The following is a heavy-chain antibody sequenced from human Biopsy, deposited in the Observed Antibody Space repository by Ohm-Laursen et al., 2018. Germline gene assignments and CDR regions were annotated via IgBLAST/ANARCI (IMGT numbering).Heavy chain of an antibody. Sequence: TPSLTCAVYGESFNGYYWSWIRQTPGKGLEWIGEINHSGRTNYNPSLKSRVTISVDTSKNQFSLKVRSVTAADTAVYYCARGVDYYDPYHYYALDVWGQGTTVTVSS. J-gene: IGHJ6*02. CDR3: ARGVDYYDPYHYYALDV. D-gene: IGHD3-22*01. CDR1: GESFNGYY. CDR2: INHSGRT. V-gene: IGHV4-34*01.